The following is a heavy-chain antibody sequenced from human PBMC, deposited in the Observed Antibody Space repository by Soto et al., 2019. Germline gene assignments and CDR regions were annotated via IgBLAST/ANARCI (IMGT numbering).Heavy chain of an antibody. V-gene: IGHV1-69*08. D-gene: IGHD3-16*01. Sequence: QVQLVQSGAEVKKPGSSVRVSCKASGTIFSSYTISWVRQAPGQGLEWMGRIIPILGETNSAQKFQGRVTLTADKSTNTAYMDLNSLRLEDTALYYCARGLGGRMDDWGQGNTVTVSS. CDR2: IIPILGET. J-gene: IGHJ6*02. CDR1: GTIFSSYT. CDR3: ARGLGGRMDD.